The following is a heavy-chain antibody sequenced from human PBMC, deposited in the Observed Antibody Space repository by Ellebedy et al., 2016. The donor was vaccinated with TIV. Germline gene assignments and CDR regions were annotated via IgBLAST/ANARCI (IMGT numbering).Heavy chain of an antibody. CDR1: GYSISSGYY. CDR2: FYHRGST. J-gene: IGHJ3*02. Sequence: GSLRLSCTVSGYSISSGYYWGWIRQPPGKGLEWIGSFYHRGSTYYNPSLKRRVTISVDRSKNQLSLKLSSVTAADTAVYYCATFRNLDAFDIWGQGTMVTVSP. CDR3: ATFRNLDAFDI. V-gene: IGHV4-38-2*02.